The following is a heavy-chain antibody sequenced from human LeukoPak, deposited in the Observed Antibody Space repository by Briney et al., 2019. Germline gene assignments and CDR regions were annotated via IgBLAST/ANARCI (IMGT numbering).Heavy chain of an antibody. CDR2: ISYDGSNK. V-gene: IGHV3-30*09. CDR3: ARDLSVGYSFTFDY. D-gene: IGHD5-18*01. CDR1: GFTFSSYA. J-gene: IGHJ4*02. Sequence: GGTLRLSCAASGFTFSSYAMHWVRQAPGKGLEWVAVISYDGSNKYYADSVEGRFAISRDNSKNTLYLQMNSLRAEDTAVYYCARDLSVGYSFTFDYWGQGTLVTVSS.